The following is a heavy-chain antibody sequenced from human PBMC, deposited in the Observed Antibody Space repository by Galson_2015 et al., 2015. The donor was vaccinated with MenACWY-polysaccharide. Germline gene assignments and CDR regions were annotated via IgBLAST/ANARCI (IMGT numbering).Heavy chain of an antibody. CDR3: AKLAGKNDGY. V-gene: IGHV3-23*01. Sequence: SLRLSCAASGFTFNTYAMSWVRQAPGKGLEWVSFITSSGDLTYYTDSVKGRFTISRDNSKNTLYLQMNSLRAEDTAVYYYAKLAGKNDGYWGQGTLVTVSS. J-gene: IGHJ4*02. CDR2: ITSSGDLT. D-gene: IGHD3-10*01. CDR1: GFTFNTYA.